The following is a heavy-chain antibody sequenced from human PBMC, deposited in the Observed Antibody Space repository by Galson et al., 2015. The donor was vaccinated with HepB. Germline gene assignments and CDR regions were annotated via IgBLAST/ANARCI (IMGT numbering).Heavy chain of an antibody. CDR1: GFTFSSYA. J-gene: IGHJ6*02. CDR3: AKEEWEPPYYYYGTDV. Sequence: SLRLSCAASGFTFSSYAMSWVRQAPGKGLEWVSAISGSGGSTYYADSVKGRFTISRDNSKNTLYLQMNSLRAEDTAVYYCAKEEWEPPYYYYGTDVWGQGTTVTVS. V-gene: IGHV3-23*01. CDR2: ISGSGGST. D-gene: IGHD1-26*01.